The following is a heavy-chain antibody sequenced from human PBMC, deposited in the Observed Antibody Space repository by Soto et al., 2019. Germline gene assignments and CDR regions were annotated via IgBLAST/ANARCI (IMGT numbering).Heavy chain of an antibody. D-gene: IGHD2-15*01. Sequence: SVTLSLTCTVSGGSISSYYWSWIRQPPGKGLEWIGYIYYSGSTNYNPSLKSRVTISVDTSKNQFSLKLSSVTAADTAVYYCARQDVVVVAATPGAFDIWGQGTMVTVSS. CDR2: IYYSGST. CDR3: ARQDVVVVAATPGAFDI. J-gene: IGHJ3*02. CDR1: GGSISSYY. V-gene: IGHV4-59*08.